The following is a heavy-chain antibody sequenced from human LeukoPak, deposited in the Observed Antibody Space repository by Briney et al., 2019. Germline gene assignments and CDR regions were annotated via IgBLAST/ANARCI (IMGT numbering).Heavy chain of an antibody. J-gene: IGHJ5*02. Sequence: GGFLRLSCAASGFTVSSNYMSWVRQAPGKGLEWVSVIYSGGSTYYADSVKGRFTISRDNSKNTLYLQMNSLRAEDTAVYYCARIRGITTGGWFDPWGQGTLVTVSS. CDR1: GFTVSSNY. D-gene: IGHD3-3*01. V-gene: IGHV3-53*01. CDR3: ARIRGITTGGWFDP. CDR2: IYSGGST.